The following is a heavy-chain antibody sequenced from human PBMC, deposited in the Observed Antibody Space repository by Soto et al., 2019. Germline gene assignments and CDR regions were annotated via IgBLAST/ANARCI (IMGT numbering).Heavy chain of an antibody. D-gene: IGHD6-19*01. CDR3: ARPFKVAGTMYFAL. CDR1: VGSISSYY. CDR2: IYYSGST. V-gene: IGHV4-59*08. J-gene: IGHJ2*01. Sequence: QVQLQESGPGLVKPSETLSLTCTVSVGSISSYYWSWIRQPPGKGLEWIGDIYYSGSTNYNPSLKSRVTISVDTSKNQLSLKLSSVTAADTAVYYCARPFKVAGTMYFALWGRGTLVTVSS.